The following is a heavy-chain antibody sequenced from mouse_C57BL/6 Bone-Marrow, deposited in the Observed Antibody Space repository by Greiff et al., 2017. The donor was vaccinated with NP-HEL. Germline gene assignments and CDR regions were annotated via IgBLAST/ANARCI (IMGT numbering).Heavy chain of an antibody. CDR1: GYTFTSYG. V-gene: IGHV1-81*01. CDR3: ARENFRAWFAY. J-gene: IGHJ3*01. Sequence: SGAELARPGASVKLSCKASGYTFTSYGISWVKQRTGQGLEWIGEIYPRSGNTYYNEKFKGKATLTADKSSSTAYMELRSLTSEDSAVYFCARENFRAWFAYWGQGTLVTVSA. CDR2: IYPRSGNT.